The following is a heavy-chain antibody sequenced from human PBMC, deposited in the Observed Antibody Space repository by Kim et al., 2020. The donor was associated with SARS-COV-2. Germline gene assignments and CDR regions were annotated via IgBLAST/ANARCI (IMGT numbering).Heavy chain of an antibody. D-gene: IGHD2-2*01. CDR1: RFTLRSSA. Sequence: GGSLRLSCVASRFTLRSSAMTWVRQAPGKGLEWVSTIFGSGHGTYYADSVKGRFVVSGGNSKNTLYLQMDNLSGDDTAIYYCAKNVHITSVTFLWYVDLWGRGASVTVS. CDR3: AKNVHITSVTFLWYVDL. V-gene: IGHV3-23*01. CDR2: IFGSGHGT. J-gene: IGHJ2*01.